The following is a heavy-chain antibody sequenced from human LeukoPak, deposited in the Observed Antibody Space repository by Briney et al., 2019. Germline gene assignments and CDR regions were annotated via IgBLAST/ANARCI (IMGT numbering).Heavy chain of an antibody. D-gene: IGHD3-3*01. CDR2: IYYSGST. Sequence: SETLSLTCAVYGGSISSYYWSWIRQPPGKGLEWIGYIYYSGSTNYNPSLKSRVTISVDTSKNQFSLKLSSVTAADTAVYYCARVPYDFWSGYNYYYYYMDVWGKGTTVTVSS. J-gene: IGHJ6*03. V-gene: IGHV4-59*01. CDR1: GGSISSYY. CDR3: ARVPYDFWSGYNYYYYYMDV.